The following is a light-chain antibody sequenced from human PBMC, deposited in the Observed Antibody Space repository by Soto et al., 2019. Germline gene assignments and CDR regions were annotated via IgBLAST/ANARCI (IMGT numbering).Light chain of an antibody. J-gene: IGKJ1*01. CDR3: QQYWRT. CDR2: DAS. V-gene: IGKV1-5*01. Sequence: DIQMTQSPSTLSASVGDRVTITCRASQSISSWLAWYQQKPGKAPKLLIYDASSLESGVPSRFSGSGSGTEFTLTISSLQPDYFATYYCQQYWRTFGQGTKVEIK. CDR1: QSISSW.